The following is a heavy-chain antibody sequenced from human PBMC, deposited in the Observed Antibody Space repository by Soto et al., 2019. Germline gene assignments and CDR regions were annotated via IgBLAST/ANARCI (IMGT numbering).Heavy chain of an antibody. V-gene: IGHV1-69*01. CDR1: GGTFSSYA. D-gene: IGHD3-22*01. CDR2: IIPIFGTA. J-gene: IGHJ4*02. CDR3: ASLYYYDSSGYESYFDY. Sequence: QVQLVQSGAEVKKPGSSVKVSCKASGGTFSSYAISWVRQAPGQGLEWMGGIIPIFGTANYAQKFQGRVTITADESTSTAYMELSSLRSEDTAVYYRASLYYYDSSGYESYFDYWGQGTLVTVSS.